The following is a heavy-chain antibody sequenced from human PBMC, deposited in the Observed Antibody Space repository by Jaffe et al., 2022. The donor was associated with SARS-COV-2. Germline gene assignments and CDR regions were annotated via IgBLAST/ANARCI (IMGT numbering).Heavy chain of an antibody. CDR2: IYYSGRT. Sequence: QLQLQESGPGLVKPSETLSLTCTVSIGSISSRSYYWGWIRQPPGKGLEWIGSIYYSGRTYYNPSLKSRVTISVDTSKNQFSLKLSSVTAADTAVYYCVSLYSNNWIFDYWGQGTLVTVSS. V-gene: IGHV4-39*01. CDR3: VSLYSNNWIFDY. J-gene: IGHJ4*02. D-gene: IGHD6-13*01. CDR1: IGSISSRSYY.